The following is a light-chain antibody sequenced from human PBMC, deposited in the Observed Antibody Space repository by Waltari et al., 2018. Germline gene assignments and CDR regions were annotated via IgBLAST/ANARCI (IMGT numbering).Light chain of an antibody. Sequence: EILLTQSPDTLSVSPGERVTLSCRASESIATNLAWYQQRPGQAPRLLIFHASSRATDIPAKFSCSGSGTEFTLTISSLQAEDFAVYYCQQYNNWPPSTFGQGTKVEFK. CDR2: HAS. CDR3: QQYNNWPPST. CDR1: ESIATN. V-gene: IGKV3-15*01. J-gene: IGKJ1*01.